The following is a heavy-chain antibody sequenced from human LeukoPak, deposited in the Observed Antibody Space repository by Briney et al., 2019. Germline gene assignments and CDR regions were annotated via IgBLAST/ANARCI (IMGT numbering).Heavy chain of an antibody. CDR1: GYTFTGYY. D-gene: IGHD3-9*01. Sequence: GASVKVSCKASGYTFTGYYIHWVRQAPGQGLEWMGWINPNSGGTNYVQKFQGWVTMTRDTSISTAYMELSRLRSDDTAVYYCARAMGNIRYFDWLNIDYWGQGTLVTVSS. J-gene: IGHJ4*02. CDR2: INPNSGGT. CDR3: ARAMGNIRYFDWLNIDY. V-gene: IGHV1-2*04.